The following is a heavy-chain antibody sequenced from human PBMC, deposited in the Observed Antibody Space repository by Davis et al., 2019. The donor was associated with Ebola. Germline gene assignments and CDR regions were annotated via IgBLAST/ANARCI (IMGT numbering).Heavy chain of an antibody. V-gene: IGHV3-7*01. CDR2: IKQDGSEK. J-gene: IGHJ5*02. D-gene: IGHD2-21*01. Sequence: GGSLRLSCAASGFTFSSYWMSWVRQAPGKGLEWVANIKQDGSEKYYVDSVKDRFTISRDNAKNSLYLQMNSLRAEDTAVYYCARDRRFPKFDPWGQGTLVTVSS. CDR1: GFTFSSYW. CDR3: ARDRRFPKFDP.